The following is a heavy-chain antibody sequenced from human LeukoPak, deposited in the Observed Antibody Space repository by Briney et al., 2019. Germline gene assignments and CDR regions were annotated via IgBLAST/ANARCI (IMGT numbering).Heavy chain of an antibody. CDR3: ARRYCSSTSCWGAAFDI. V-gene: IGHV3-48*01. CDR2: ISSSSSTI. Sequence: GGSLRLSCAASGFTFSSYSMNWVRQAPGKGLEWVSYISSSSSTIYYADSVKGRFTISRDNAKNSLYLQMNSLRAEDTAVYHCARRYCSSTSCWGAAFDIWGQGTMVTVSS. J-gene: IGHJ3*02. D-gene: IGHD2-2*01. CDR1: GFTFSSYS.